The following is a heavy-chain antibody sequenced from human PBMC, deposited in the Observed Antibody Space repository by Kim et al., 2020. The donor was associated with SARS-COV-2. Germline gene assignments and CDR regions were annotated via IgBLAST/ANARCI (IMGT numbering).Heavy chain of an antibody. Sequence: SGSTNYHPSLKSRDTISVDTSKNQLSLKLSSVTAADTAVYYCARSHFAFDVWGQGTMVTVSS. V-gene: IGHV4-34*01. CDR2: SGST. D-gene: IGHD3-3*02. J-gene: IGHJ3*01. CDR3: ARSHFAFDV.